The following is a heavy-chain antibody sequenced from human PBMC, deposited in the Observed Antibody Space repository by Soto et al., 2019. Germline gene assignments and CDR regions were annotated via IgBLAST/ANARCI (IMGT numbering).Heavy chain of an antibody. CDR2: ISANSGRA. J-gene: IGHJ4*02. V-gene: IGHV1-18*01. D-gene: IGHD3-3*01. Sequence: ASVKVSCKASGYTFTSSGMSWVRQAPGQGLEWMGWISANSGRANYAQKLQGRVTMTTDTSTSTAYMELRSLRSDDTAVYYCVRQYYDFWTDFPDFDYWGQGTLVTVSS. CDR1: GYTFTSSG. CDR3: VRQYYDFWTDFPDFDY.